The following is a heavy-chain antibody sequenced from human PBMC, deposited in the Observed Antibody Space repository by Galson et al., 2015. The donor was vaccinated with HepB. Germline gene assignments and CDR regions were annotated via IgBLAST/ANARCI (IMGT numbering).Heavy chain of an antibody. J-gene: IGHJ6*03. Sequence: SVKVSCKASGYTFTSYGISWVRQAPGQGLEWMGWISAYNGNTNYAQKLQGRVTMTTDTSTSTAYMELRSLRSDDTAVYYCARVSHDFWSGAIYYMDVWGKGTTVTVSS. CDR3: ARVSHDFWSGAIYYMDV. D-gene: IGHD3-3*01. CDR2: ISAYNGNT. V-gene: IGHV1-18*01. CDR1: GYTFTSYG.